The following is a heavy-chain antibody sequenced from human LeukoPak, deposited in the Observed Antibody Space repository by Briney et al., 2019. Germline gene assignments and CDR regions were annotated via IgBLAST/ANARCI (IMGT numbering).Heavy chain of an antibody. CDR1: GFTFSSYG. D-gene: IGHD6-25*01. V-gene: IGHV3-23*01. Sequence: PGGSLRLSCAASGFTFSSYGMSWVRQAPGKGLEWVSAISGSGGSTYYADSVKGRFTISRDNSKNTLYLQMNSLRAGDTAVYYCAKGPYYSSEFDYWGQGTLVTVSS. J-gene: IGHJ4*02. CDR2: ISGSGGST. CDR3: AKGPYYSSEFDY.